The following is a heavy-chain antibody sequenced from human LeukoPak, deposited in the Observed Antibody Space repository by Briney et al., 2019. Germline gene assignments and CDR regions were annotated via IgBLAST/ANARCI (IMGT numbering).Heavy chain of an antibody. J-gene: IGHJ5*01. CDR2: VNSDESDI. Sequence: PGGSLRLSCIASGFSFSFYWWHWVRQVPGKEPVWISRVNSDESDITYADSVKGRFTISRDNAKNTVYLLMNNVRVDDTAVYYCAKEQGDAFSSGTAGCDSWGQGTVVIVSS. CDR3: AKEQGDAFSSGTAGCDS. CDR1: GFSFSFYW. V-gene: IGHV3-74*03. D-gene: IGHD1-1*01.